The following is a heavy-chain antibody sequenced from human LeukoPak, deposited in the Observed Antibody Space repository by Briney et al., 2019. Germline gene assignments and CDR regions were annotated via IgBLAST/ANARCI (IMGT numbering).Heavy chain of an antibody. CDR3: ASLAYCGGDCYSFDY. Sequence: SETLSLTCAVYGGSFSGYYWSWIRQPPGKGLEWIGEINHSGSTNYNPSLKSRVTISVDTSKNQFSLKLSSVTAADTAVYYCASLAYCGGDCYSFDYWGQGTLVTVSS. V-gene: IGHV4-34*01. CDR2: INHSGST. D-gene: IGHD2-21*02. J-gene: IGHJ4*02. CDR1: GGSFSGYY.